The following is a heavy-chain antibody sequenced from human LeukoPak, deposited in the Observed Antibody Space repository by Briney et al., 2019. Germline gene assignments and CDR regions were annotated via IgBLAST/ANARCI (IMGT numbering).Heavy chain of an antibody. CDR2: IKQDGSEK. J-gene: IGHJ4*02. D-gene: IGHD3-22*01. CDR3: ARTDYYDSSGYPFDF. V-gene: IGHV3-7*01. CDR1: GFTFSSYW. Sequence: GGSLRLSCAASGFTFSSYWMSWVRQAPGKGLEWVANIKQDGSEKYYVDSVKGRFTISRDNAKNSLYLQMNSLRAEDTAVYYCARTDYYDSSGYPFDFWGQGTLVTVSS.